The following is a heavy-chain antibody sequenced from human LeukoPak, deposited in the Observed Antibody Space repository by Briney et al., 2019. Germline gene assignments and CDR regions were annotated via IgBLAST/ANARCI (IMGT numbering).Heavy chain of an antibody. CDR3: ARIPFRGVIMGY. CDR2: INPNSGGT. Sequence: GGSLRLSCAASGFTFSSYGMHWVRQAPGQGLEWMGWINPNSGGTNYAQKFQGRVTMTRDTSISTAYMELSRLRSDDTAVYYCARIPFRGVIMGYWGQGTLVTVSS. D-gene: IGHD3-10*01. CDR1: GFTFSSYG. V-gene: IGHV1-2*02. J-gene: IGHJ4*02.